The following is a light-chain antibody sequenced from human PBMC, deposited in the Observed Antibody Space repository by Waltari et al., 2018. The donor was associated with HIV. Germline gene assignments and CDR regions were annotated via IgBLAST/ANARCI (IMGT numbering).Light chain of an antibody. CDR1: NSDIGTYDY. J-gene: IGLJ2*01. V-gene: IGLV2-8*01. CDR2: EVT. CDR3: SSFANRDGFYVL. Sequence: QSALTQPPSASGSPGQSLTLPCTGTNSDIGTYDYVSWYQQHPGKAPKLVISEVTKRPSGFADRFSVSKSGNTAFLTVSGLQAEDEADYYCSSFANRDGFYVLFGGGTRLTVL.